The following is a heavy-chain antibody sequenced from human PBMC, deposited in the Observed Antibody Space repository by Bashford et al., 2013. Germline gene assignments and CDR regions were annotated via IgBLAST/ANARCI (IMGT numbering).Heavy chain of an antibody. CDR3: AHRQSGWLTVGISDAFDV. CDR1: DFSLTTSGAG. V-gene: IGHV2-5*02. J-gene: IGHJ3*01. CDR2: LYWDDDN. Sequence: SGPTLGENPTHDPHARPARSLDFSLTTSGAGVAWIRHAPGKALEWLALLYWDDDNRYSPSLKTRLTLTKDTSKNQVFLTLTDVDPVDTGTYYCAHRQSGWLTVGISDAFDVWGPGTVVTVSS. D-gene: IGHD3-9*01.